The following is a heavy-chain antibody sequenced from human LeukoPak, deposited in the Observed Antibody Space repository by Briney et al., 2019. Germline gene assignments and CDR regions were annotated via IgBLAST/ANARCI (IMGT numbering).Heavy chain of an antibody. Sequence: GGSLRLSCAASGFTFSTYVMSWVRQAPGKGLEWVSAIGGSAGSTYYADSVTGRFVISGDNSKNTLYLQLNSLRAEDTAVYYCAKGETVTSSVFDYWGQGTLVTVS. CDR1: GFTFSTYV. CDR2: IGGSAGST. J-gene: IGHJ4*02. CDR3: AKGETVTSSVFDY. V-gene: IGHV3-23*01. D-gene: IGHD2-21*02.